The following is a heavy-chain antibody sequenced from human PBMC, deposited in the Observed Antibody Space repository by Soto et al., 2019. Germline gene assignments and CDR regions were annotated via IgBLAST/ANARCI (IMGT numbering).Heavy chain of an antibody. V-gene: IGHV4-39*07. CDR2: IYHSGST. CDR3: ARVSGSYYYGMDV. D-gene: IGHD1-26*01. Sequence: PSETLSLTCTVSGGSISSSSFHWGWIRQPPGKGLEWIGEIYHSGSTNYNPSLKSRVTISVDKSKNQFSLKLSSVTAADTAVYYCARVSGSYYYGMDVWGQGTTVTVSS. CDR1: GGSISSSSFH. J-gene: IGHJ6*02.